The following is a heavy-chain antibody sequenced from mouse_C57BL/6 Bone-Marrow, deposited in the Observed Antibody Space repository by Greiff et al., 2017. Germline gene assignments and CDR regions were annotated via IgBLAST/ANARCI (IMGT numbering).Heavy chain of an antibody. D-gene: IGHD1-1*01. V-gene: IGHV5-4*01. Sequence: VQLKESGGGLVKPGGSLKLSCAASGFTFSSYAMSWVRQTPEKRLEWVATISDGGSYTYYPDNVKGRFTISRDNAKNNLYLQMSHLKSEDTAMYYCARGDTTVVASAWFAYWGRGTLVTVSA. CDR2: ISDGGSYT. CDR3: ARGDTTVVASAWFAY. J-gene: IGHJ3*01. CDR1: GFTFSSYA.